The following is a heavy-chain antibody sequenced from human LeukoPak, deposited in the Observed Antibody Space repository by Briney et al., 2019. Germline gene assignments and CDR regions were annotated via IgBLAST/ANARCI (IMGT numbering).Heavy chain of an antibody. CDR1: GFTFSAFD. CDR3: TKDQGRFRYTSSSD. V-gene: IGHV3-30*02. D-gene: IGHD3-9*01. Sequence: PGGSLRLSCTASGFTFSAFDMHWVRQAPGTGLEWVSYISYDGGEKYYADSVKGRFTISRDASKNTLFLHMNSLRGDDTAMYFCTKDQGRFRYTSSSDWGQGTLVTVSS. CDR2: ISYDGGEK. J-gene: IGHJ4*02.